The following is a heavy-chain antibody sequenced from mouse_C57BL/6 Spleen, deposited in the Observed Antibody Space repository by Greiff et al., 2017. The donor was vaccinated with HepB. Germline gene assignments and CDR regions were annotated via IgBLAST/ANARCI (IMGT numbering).Heavy chain of an antibody. CDR1: GFAFSSYW. V-gene: IGHV1-80*01. D-gene: IGHD2-5*01. CDR2: IYPGDGDT. Sequence: QVQLQQSGAELVKPGASVKISCKASGFAFSSYWMNWVKQRPGKGLEWIGQIYPGDGDTNYNGKFKGKATLTADKSSRTAYMQLSSLTSEDSAVYFCARPYYSNYTWFAYWGQGTLVTVSS. CDR3: ARPYYSNYTWFAY. J-gene: IGHJ3*01.